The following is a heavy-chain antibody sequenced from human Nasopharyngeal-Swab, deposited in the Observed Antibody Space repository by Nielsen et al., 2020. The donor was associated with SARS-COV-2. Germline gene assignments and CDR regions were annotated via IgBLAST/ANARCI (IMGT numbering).Heavy chain of an antibody. V-gene: IGHV3-7*01. Sequence: GGSLRLSCEASGFTFSTYWMSWVRQAPGKGLEWVANIRQDESEKYYVDSVKGRFTISRDNAKNSLYLQMNTLRAEDTAVYYCVRDVIATVTTPPDYWGQGTLVTVSS. CDR3: VRDVIATVTTPPDY. CDR2: IRQDESEK. D-gene: IGHD4-17*01. CDR1: GFTFSTYW. J-gene: IGHJ4*02.